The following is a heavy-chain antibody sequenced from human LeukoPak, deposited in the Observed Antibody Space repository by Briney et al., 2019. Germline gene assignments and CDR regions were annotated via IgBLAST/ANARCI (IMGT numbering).Heavy chain of an antibody. V-gene: IGHV3-11*01. D-gene: IGHD1-1*01. CDR2: ITESGGTE. CDR3: ASSQRETSIVYYYYYYMDV. Sequence: PGGSLRLSCVGSAFTFSEYSMSWIRQAPGRELEWISSITESGGTEYYADSVKGRFSISRDNAKSALYLQMNSLRAEDTAVYYCASSQRETSIVYYYYYYMDVWGKGTTVTVSS. CDR1: AFTFSEYS. J-gene: IGHJ6*03.